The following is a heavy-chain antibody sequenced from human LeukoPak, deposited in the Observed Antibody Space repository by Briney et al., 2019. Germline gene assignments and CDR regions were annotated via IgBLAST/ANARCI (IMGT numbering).Heavy chain of an antibody. CDR1: GGSISSSSYY. CDR3: ARGLGVRGVQFDY. J-gene: IGHJ4*02. D-gene: IGHD3-10*01. V-gene: IGHV4-39*07. CDR2: IYYSGTT. Sequence: PSETLSLTCTVSGGSISSSSYYWGWIRQPPGKGLEWIGSIYYSGTTYYNPSLKSRVTISIDTSKNQFSLRLTSVTAADTAVYYCARGLGVRGVQFDYWGQGTLVTVSS.